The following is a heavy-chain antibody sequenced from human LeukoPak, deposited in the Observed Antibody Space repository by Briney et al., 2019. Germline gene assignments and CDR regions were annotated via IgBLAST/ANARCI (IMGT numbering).Heavy chain of an antibody. Sequence: PGGSLRLSCAASGFTFSSYGMHWVRQAPGKGLEWVAVIWYDGSNKYYADSVKGRFTISRDNSKNTLYLQMNSLRAEDTAVYYCARERASSGWYVDYWGQGTLVTVSS. D-gene: IGHD6-19*01. V-gene: IGHV3-33*01. J-gene: IGHJ4*02. CDR3: ARERASSGWYVDY. CDR2: IWYDGSNK. CDR1: GFTFSSYG.